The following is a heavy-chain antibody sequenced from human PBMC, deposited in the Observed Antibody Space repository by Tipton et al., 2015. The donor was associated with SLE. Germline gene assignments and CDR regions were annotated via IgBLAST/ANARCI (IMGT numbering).Heavy chain of an antibody. V-gene: IGHV3-11*01. J-gene: IGHJ4*02. CDR2: ISNSGDTI. CDR3: ATLGITGTLKPFDY. CDR1: GFTFSDYY. D-gene: IGHD1-7*01. Sequence: GSLRLSCAASGFTFSDYYMTWIRQAPGKGLEWVSYISNSGDTIYYADSLKGRFTISRDNAKNSLFLQMNSLRAEDTALYYCATLGITGTLKPFDYWGLGTLVAVSS.